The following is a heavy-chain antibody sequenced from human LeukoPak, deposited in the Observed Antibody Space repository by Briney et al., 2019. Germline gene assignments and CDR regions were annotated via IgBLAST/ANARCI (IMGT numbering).Heavy chain of an antibody. Sequence: SETLSLTCTVSGGSISSSSYYWGWIRQPPGKGLEWIGSIYYSGSTYYNPSLKSRVTISVDTSKNQFSLKLSSVTAADTAVYYCAREGGYGSGGLDYWGQGTLVSVSS. CDR3: AREGGYGSGGLDY. D-gene: IGHD3-10*01. CDR1: GGSISSSSYY. V-gene: IGHV4-39*02. CDR2: IYYSGST. J-gene: IGHJ4*02.